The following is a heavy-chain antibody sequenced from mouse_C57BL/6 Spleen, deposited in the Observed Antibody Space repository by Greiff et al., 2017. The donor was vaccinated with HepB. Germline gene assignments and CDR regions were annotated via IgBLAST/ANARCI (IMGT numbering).Heavy chain of an antibody. D-gene: IGHD2-5*01. V-gene: IGHV1-82*01. Sequence: QVQLQQSGPELVKPGASVKISCKASGYAFSSSWMNWVKQRPGKGLEWIGRIYPGDGDTNYNGKFKGKATLTADKSSSTAYMQLSSLTSEDSAVYFCARRDYSNYSWAYWGQGTLVTVSA. CDR1: GYAFSSSW. CDR3: ARRDYSNYSWAY. CDR2: IYPGDGDT. J-gene: IGHJ3*01.